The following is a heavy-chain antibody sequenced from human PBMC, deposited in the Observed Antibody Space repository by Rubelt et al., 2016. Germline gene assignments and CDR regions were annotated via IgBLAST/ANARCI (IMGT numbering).Heavy chain of an antibody. CDR3: ARVGRGGYTGYDRRTNDY. D-gene: IGHD5-12*01. CDR1: GGSLSGYY. CDR2: SNPSGST. Sequence: QVQLQQWGAGLLKPSETLSLTCAVYGGSLSGYYWSWIRQSPGKGLEWIGESNPSGSTNYNPSLKSRVTISVDTSENQFSLNLGARTAAETAVYDGARVGRGGYTGYDRRTNDYWGQGTLVTVSS. J-gene: IGHJ4*02. V-gene: IGHV4-34*01.